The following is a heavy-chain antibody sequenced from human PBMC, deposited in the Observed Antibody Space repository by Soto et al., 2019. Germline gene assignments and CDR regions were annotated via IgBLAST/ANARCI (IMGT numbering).Heavy chain of an antibody. Sequence: GESLKISCKGSGFNFISYWITWVRRMPGKGLEWMGRIDPSDSYTNYSPPFQGHVTISVDKSISTAYLEWSTLKASDTAIYYCATASSWDPLAYWGQGTLVTVS. D-gene: IGHD2-2*01. CDR3: ATASSWDPLAY. CDR1: GFNFISYW. J-gene: IGHJ4*02. CDR2: IDPSDSYT. V-gene: IGHV5-10-1*01.